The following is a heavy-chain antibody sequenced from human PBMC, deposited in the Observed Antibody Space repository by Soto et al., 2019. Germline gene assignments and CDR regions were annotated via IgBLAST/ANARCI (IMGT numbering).Heavy chain of an antibody. CDR3: AREIPVYDFPSYFHP. J-gene: IGHJ5*02. CDR1: GGSISSYY. Sequence: SETLSLTCTVSGGSISSYYWSWIRQPPGKGLEWIGYIYYSGSTNYNPSLKSRVTISVDTSKNQFSLKLSSVTAADTAVYYCAREIPVYDFPSYFHPRGHATLVTVS. D-gene: IGHD3-3*01. V-gene: IGHV4-59*01. CDR2: IYYSGST.